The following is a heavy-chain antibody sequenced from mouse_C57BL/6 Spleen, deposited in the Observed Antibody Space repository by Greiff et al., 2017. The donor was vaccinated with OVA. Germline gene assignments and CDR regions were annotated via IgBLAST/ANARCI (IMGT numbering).Heavy chain of an antibody. CDR3: ARGIIYYYGSSSHYFGY. Sequence: DVHLVESGGGLVKPGGSLKLSCAASGFTFSDYGMHWVRQAPEKGLEWVAYISSGSSTIYYADTVKGRFTISRDNAKNTLFLQMTSLRSEDTAMYYCARGIIYYYGSSSHYFGYWGQGTTRPVSS. J-gene: IGHJ2*01. D-gene: IGHD1-1*01. V-gene: IGHV5-17*01. CDR1: GFTFSDYG. CDR2: ISSGSSTI.